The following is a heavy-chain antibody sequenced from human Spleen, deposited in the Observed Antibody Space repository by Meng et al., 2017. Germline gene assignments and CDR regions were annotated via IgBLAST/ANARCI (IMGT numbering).Heavy chain of an antibody. V-gene: IGHV4-38-2*01. CDR2: IYHTGST. J-gene: IGHJ4*02. Sequence: GSLRLSCGVSGYLISSGYYWGWIRQPPGKGLEWIGKIYHTGSTYYNPSLKSRVAMSVDTSKNQFSLKLSSVTAADTAVFYCARVSAQHLVPDYWGQGTLVTVSS. CDR1: GYLISSGYY. D-gene: IGHD6-13*01. CDR3: ARVSAQHLVPDY.